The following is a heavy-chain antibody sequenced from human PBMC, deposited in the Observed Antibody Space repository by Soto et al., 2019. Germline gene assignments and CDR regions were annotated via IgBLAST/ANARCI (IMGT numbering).Heavy chain of an antibody. CDR1: GGSISSSSYY. D-gene: IGHD3-3*01. V-gene: IGHV4-39*01. Sequence: PSETLSLTCTVSGGSISSSSYYWGWIRQPPGKGLEWIGSIYYTGSTYYNPSLKSRVTISVDTSKNQFSLKLSSVTAADTAVYYCARHFHYDFWSGYFPYYYGMDVWGQGTTVTVSS. CDR3: ARHFHYDFWSGYFPYYYGMDV. J-gene: IGHJ6*02. CDR2: IYYTGST.